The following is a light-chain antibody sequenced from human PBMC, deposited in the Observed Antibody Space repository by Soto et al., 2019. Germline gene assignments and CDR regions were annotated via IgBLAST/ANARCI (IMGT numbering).Light chain of an antibody. V-gene: IGKV3-15*01. CDR1: QSVSSS. CDR2: GAS. CDR3: QQYNNWPFT. J-gene: IGKJ3*01. Sequence: IVMTQSPATLSVSPGERATLSCRARQSVSSSLAWYQQQPGQAPRLLIYGASTRATGIPARFSGSGSGTEFTLTISSLQSEDFVVYYCQQYNNWPFTFGPGTKVDIK.